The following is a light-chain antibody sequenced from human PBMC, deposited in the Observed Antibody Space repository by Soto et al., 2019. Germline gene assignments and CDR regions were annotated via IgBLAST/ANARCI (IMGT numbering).Light chain of an antibody. J-gene: IGKJ3*01. Sequence: DIKMTQSPSSLSSSVGDRVTITCQASQDISNYLNWYQQKPGKPPKLLIYDASNLETGVPSRFSGSGSGTDFTSTISRLQPEDIAKYYCQLYDNPPGVLFGPGTKVDIK. CDR1: QDISNY. V-gene: IGKV1-33*01. CDR3: QLYDNPPGVL. CDR2: DAS.